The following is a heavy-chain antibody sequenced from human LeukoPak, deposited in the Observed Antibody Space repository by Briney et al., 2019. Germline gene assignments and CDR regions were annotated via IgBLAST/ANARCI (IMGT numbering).Heavy chain of an antibody. CDR2: ISWNSGSI. Sequence: PGRSLRLSCAASGLTFDDYAMHWVRQAPGKGLEWVSGISWNSGSIGYADSVKGRFTISRDNAKNSLYLQMNSLRAEDMALYYCAKSGIAVAGAEGWYLDLWGRGTLVTVSS. CDR3: AKSGIAVAGAEGWYLDL. D-gene: IGHD6-19*01. J-gene: IGHJ2*01. V-gene: IGHV3-9*03. CDR1: GLTFDDYA.